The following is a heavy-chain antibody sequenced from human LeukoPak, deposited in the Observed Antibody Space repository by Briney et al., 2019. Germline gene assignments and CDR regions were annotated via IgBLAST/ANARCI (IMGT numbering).Heavy chain of an antibody. J-gene: IGHJ4*02. CDR2: ISAYNGNT. Sequence: GASVKVSCKASGYTFTSYGISWVRQAPGQGLEWMGWISAYNGNTNYAQKLQGRVTMTTDTSTSTAYMELRSLKTEDTAVYYCARELWPFYFDYWGQGTLVTVSS. V-gene: IGHV1-18*04. D-gene: IGHD3-10*01. CDR1: GYTFTSYG. CDR3: ARELWPFYFDY.